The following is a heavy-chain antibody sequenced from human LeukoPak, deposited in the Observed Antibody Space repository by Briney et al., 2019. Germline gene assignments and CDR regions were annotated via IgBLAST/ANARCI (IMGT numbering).Heavy chain of an antibody. CDR1: EGTFSSYA. Sequence: ASVKVSCKASEGTFSSYAISWVRRAPGQGLEWMGRIIPILGIANYAQKFQGRVTITADKSTSTAYMELSSLRSEDTAVYYCARDLDTAMDDYWGQGTLVTVSS. J-gene: IGHJ4*02. V-gene: IGHV1-69*04. CDR3: ARDLDTAMDDY. CDR2: IIPILGIA. D-gene: IGHD5-18*01.